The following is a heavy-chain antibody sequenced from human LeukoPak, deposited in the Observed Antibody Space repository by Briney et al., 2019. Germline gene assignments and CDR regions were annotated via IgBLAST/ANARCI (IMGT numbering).Heavy chain of an antibody. CDR3: AKGPSDYDGFDI. J-gene: IGHJ3*02. V-gene: IGHV3-23*01. CDR2: ISTSIIST. D-gene: IGHD4-17*01. Sequence: GGSLSLSRAASGITFSNFAMSWVRQAPGKGLEWVSGISTSIISTYYADSVKGRFTISRDNSKNTLYLQMNSLRAADTAVYYCAKGPSDYDGFDIWGQGTLVTVSS. CDR1: GITFSNFA.